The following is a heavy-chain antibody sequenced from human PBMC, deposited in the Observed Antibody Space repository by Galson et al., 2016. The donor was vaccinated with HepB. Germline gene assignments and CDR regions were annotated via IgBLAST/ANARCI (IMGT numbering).Heavy chain of an antibody. CDR1: GFTFSSCS. CDR2: ISSSSSYI. J-gene: IGHJ4*02. CDR3: ASHYDILTGYFYGYYFDY. D-gene: IGHD3-9*01. V-gene: IGHV3-21*03. Sequence: SLRLSCAASGFTFSSCSINWVSQAPGKGLEWVSSISSSSSYIYYADSVKGRFTISRDNAKNSLYLQMNSLRAEDTAVYYCASHYDILTGYFYGYYFDYWGQGTLVTVSS.